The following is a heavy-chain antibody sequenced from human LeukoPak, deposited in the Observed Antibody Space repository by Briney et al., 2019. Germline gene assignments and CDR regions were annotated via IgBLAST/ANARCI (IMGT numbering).Heavy chain of an antibody. D-gene: IGHD2-2*01. J-gene: IGHJ3*02. CDR1: GGSVSSYY. Sequence: SETLSLTCTVSGGSVSSYYWSCLRRPPGRGLEWIAYLSHSGSSDSNPSLTSRVTTLVDTSKNQFSLKLTSVTAADTAVYYCARARYANAWYAFHMWGHGTMVTVSS. CDR3: ARARYANAWYAFHM. V-gene: IGHV4-59*02. CDR2: LSHSGSS.